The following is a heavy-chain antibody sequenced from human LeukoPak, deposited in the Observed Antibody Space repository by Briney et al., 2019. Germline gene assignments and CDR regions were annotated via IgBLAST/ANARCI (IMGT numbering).Heavy chain of an antibody. J-gene: IGHJ4*02. D-gene: IGHD4-23*01. Sequence: GGSLRPSCAASGFTFSSYSMNWVRQAPGKGLEWVSSISSSSSYIYYADSVKGRFTISRDNAKNSLYLQMNSLRAEDTAVYYCARDRVLGDYGGSFDYWGQGTLVTVSS. V-gene: IGHV3-21*01. CDR1: GFTFSSYS. CDR3: ARDRVLGDYGGSFDY. CDR2: ISSSSSYI.